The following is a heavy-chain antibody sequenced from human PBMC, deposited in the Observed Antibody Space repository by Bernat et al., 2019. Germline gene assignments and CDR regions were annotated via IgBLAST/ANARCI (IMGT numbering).Heavy chain of an antibody. V-gene: IGHV3-33*01. CDR2: IWYDGSNK. D-gene: IGHD6-19*01. CDR1: GFTFSSYG. CDR3: ARAGPYWQWLGSDAFDI. Sequence: QVQLVESGGGVVQPGRSLRLSCAASGFTFSSYGMHWVRQAPGKGLEWVAVIWYDGSNKYYADSVKGRFTISRDNSKNTLYLQMNSLRAEDTAVYYCARAGPYWQWLGSDAFDIWGQGTMVTVSS. J-gene: IGHJ3*02.